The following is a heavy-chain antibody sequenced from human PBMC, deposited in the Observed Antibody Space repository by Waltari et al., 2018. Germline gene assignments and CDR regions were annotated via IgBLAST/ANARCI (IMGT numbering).Heavy chain of an antibody. V-gene: IGHV4-39*01. CDR3: ARHQVYCGDDRCYPPFDH. D-gene: IGHD2-21*01. J-gene: IGHJ4*02. CDR1: GGSISTKTYY. CDR2: FYYSGSP. Sequence: QLQLQELGPGLVNPSETLLLTCTVSGGSISTKTYYWGWIRQPPGKGLEWIGSFYYSGSPSYNPSLKSRVHRSVDSSKNQFSLKLNSVTAADTALYYCARHQVYCGDDRCYPPFDHWGQGTLVNVSS.